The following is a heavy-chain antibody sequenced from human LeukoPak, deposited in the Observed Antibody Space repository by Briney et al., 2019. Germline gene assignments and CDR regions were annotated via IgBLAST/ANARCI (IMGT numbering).Heavy chain of an antibody. CDR3: ATLYHDNGAY. CDR2: ISGNGVT. V-gene: IGHV3-23*01. D-gene: IGHD4-17*01. J-gene: IGHJ4*02. CDR1: GLAVRNNA. Sequence: HPGGSLRLSCVASGLAVRNNAMKWVRQAPGKGLEWVAAISGNGVTYYADSVKGRFTISRDTSKNTLYLQMNTLRAEDTALYSCATLYHDNGAYWGQGSLVTVSA.